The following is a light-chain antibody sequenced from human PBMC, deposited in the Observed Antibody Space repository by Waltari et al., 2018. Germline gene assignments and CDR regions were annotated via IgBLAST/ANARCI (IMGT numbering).Light chain of an antibody. CDR3: QQYNSYEWT. V-gene: IGKV1-5*03. Sequence: DIQMTQFPSTLSASVGDRLTITCRASQSINSWLAWYQQKPGKAPKLLIYKASGLESGVPSRFSGSGSGTEFTLTISSLQPDDFATYYCQQYNSYEWTFGQGTKVAIK. J-gene: IGKJ1*01. CDR2: KAS. CDR1: QSINSW.